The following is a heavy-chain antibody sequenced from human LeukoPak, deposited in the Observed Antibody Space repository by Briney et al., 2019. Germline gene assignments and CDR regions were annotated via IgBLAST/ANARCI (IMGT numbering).Heavy chain of an antibody. CDR3: VRFGYSGWNLEY. J-gene: IGHJ4*02. CDR2: INSGGENM. Sequence: PGGSLRLSCAASGFTFSSFEMYWVRQAPGKGLEWVSYINSGGENMQYADSVKGRFTISRDDAESSLYVQMNSLRDEDTAVYYCVRFGYSGWNLEYWGQGTLVTVSS. CDR1: GFTFSSFE. V-gene: IGHV3-48*03. D-gene: IGHD5-12*01.